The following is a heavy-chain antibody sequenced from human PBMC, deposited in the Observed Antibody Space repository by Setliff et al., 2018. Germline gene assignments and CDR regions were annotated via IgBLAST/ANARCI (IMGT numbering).Heavy chain of an antibody. Sequence: ASVKVSCKAFGYTFAKYGTSWVRQAPGQGLEWMGWISGYNGYTVYAQKLQGRVTLTTDTSTGTAYMEVGSLRSDDTAQYYCVRDRAAIVVGPPTAAFDIWGQGTMVTVSS. D-gene: IGHD2-2*01. CDR1: GYTFAKYG. J-gene: IGHJ3*02. CDR3: VRDRAAIVVGPPTAAFDI. V-gene: IGHV1-18*01. CDR2: ISGYNGYT.